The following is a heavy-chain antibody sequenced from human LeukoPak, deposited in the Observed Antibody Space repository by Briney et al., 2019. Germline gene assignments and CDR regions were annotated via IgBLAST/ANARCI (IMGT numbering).Heavy chain of an antibody. CDR2: INPNSGGT. CDR1: GYSFTGYS. D-gene: IGHD3-10*01. V-gene: IGHV1-2*02. CDR3: ARCFYYGSGTYYENAMDV. Sequence: VASLKVSCKASGYSFTGYSIHWVRQAPGQGLEWMGWINPNSGGTNYARRFQGRVTMTRDTSINTAYMELSRLGSDDTAVYYCARCFYYGSGTYYENAMDVWGPGTAVSVSS. J-gene: IGHJ6*02.